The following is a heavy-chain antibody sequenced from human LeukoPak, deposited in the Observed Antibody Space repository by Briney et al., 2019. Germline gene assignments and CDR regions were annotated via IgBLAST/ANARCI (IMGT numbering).Heavy chain of an antibody. CDR1: GYSISSGYY. Sequence: PSETLSLTCTVSGYSISSGYYWGWIRPPPGKGLEWIGSIYHSGSTYYNPSLKSRVTISVDTSKNQFSLKLSSVTAADTAVYYCARASYCSGGSCYNYYYYYYMDVWGKGTTVTVSS. V-gene: IGHV4-38-2*02. CDR2: IYHSGST. J-gene: IGHJ6*03. CDR3: ARASYCSGGSCYNYYYYYYMDV. D-gene: IGHD2-15*01.